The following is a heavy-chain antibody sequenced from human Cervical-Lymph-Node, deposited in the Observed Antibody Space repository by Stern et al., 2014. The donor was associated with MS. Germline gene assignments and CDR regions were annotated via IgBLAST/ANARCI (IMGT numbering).Heavy chain of an antibody. J-gene: IGHJ5*02. CDR3: ARDCKLRRFGSRGWFDP. Sequence: VQLVESGAEVKKPGASVKVSCKASGYPFTSYDINWVRQATGQGLEWMGWTNPNSGNTGYAQKFQGRVTMTRNTSISTAYMELSSLRSEDTAVYYCARDCKLRRFGSRGWFDPWGQGTLVTVSS. CDR1: GYPFTSYD. D-gene: IGHD3-10*01. V-gene: IGHV1-8*01. CDR2: TNPNSGNT.